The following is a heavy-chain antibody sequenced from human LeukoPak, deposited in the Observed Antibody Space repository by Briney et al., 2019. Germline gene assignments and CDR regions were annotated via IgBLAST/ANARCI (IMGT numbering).Heavy chain of an antibody. D-gene: IGHD2-15*01. J-gene: IGHJ4*02. CDR2: ISYDGNNK. CDR3: AKERCGGGSCYIFDY. Sequence: GGSLRLSCAASGFTFSSFGMHWVRQDPVRGLESLAVISYDGNNKYYADSVKGRFTISRDSSRNTLYLQMNRLRAEDTAVYYCAKERCGGGSCYIFDYWGRGTLVTVSS. V-gene: IGHV3-30*18. CDR1: GFTFSSFG.